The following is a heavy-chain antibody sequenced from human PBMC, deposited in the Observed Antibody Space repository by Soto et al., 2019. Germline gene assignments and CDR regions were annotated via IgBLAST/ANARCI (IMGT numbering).Heavy chain of an antibody. CDR3: ARTRSFTLGFYYDGMDV. CDR1: GNTLAATG. CDR2: FYPGDSDT. Sequence: PGELLKSSGQVLGNTLAATGSGWVGLLPGKDLEWMGIFYPGDSDTRYSPSFQGQVTISADKSLRTAYLQWTSLKASDTALYYCARTRSFTLGFYYDGMDVWGQGTTVTVSS. J-gene: IGHJ6*02. V-gene: IGHV5-51*03. D-gene: IGHD6-6*01.